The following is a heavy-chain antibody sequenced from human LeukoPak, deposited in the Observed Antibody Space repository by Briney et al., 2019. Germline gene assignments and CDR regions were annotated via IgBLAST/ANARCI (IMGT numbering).Heavy chain of an antibody. J-gene: IGHJ4*02. V-gene: IGHV3-20*04. Sequence: QPGGSLRLSCAASGFTFSTYEMTWVRQSPGKGLEWVSGINWNGGSTGYADSVKGRFTISRDNAKNSLYLQMNSLRAEDTALYYCARDRGNWNEISHWGQGTLVTVSS. D-gene: IGHD1-20*01. CDR2: INWNGGST. CDR3: ARDRGNWNEISH. CDR1: GFTFSTYE.